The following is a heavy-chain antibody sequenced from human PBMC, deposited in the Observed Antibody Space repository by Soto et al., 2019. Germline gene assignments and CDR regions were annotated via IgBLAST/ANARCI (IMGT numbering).Heavy chain of an antibody. D-gene: IGHD4-17*01. V-gene: IGHV4-30-4*01. Sequence: QVQLQESGPGLVKPSETLSLTCTVSGGSFSGGIYYWSWVRQSPGKGLEWIGYIFHSGSTFYNPSLGSRVTISVDASKNPFSLRLSSVTAADTAVYYWAREIIPLTTDWYFDLWGRGTLVTVSS. CDR1: GGSFSGGIYY. CDR2: IFHSGST. J-gene: IGHJ2*01. CDR3: AREIIPLTTDWYFDL.